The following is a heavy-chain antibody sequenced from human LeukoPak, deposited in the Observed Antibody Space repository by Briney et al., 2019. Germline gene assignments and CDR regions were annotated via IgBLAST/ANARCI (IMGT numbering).Heavy chain of an antibody. CDR3: ARTGVAVDAFDI. Sequence: PSETLSLTCTVSGGSISSGGYYWSWIRQHPGKGLEWIGYIYYSGSTYYNPSLKSRVTISVDTSKNQFSLKLSSVTAADTAVYYCARTGVAVDAFDIWGQGIMVTVSS. V-gene: IGHV4-31*03. CDR2: IYYSGST. CDR1: GGSISSGGYY. J-gene: IGHJ3*02. D-gene: IGHD6-19*01.